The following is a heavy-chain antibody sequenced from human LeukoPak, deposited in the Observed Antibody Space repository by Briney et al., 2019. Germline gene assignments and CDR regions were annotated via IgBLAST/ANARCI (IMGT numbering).Heavy chain of an antibody. V-gene: IGHV3-23*01. CDR3: AKDRPNYYHSTGHYYRRDGDS. Sequence: GGSLRLSCDASGFTFSSYAMSWVRQGTGKGLEWVTSITSSGEATYYADSVKGRFTISRDNSRYTLYLQMNSLRAEDTAVYYCAKDRPNYYHSTGHYYRRDGDSWGQGTLVTVSS. J-gene: IGHJ5*01. CDR2: ITSSGEAT. CDR1: GFTFSSYA. D-gene: IGHD3-22*01.